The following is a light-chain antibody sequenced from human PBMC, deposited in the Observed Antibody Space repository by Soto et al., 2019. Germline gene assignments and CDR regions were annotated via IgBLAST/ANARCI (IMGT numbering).Light chain of an antibody. V-gene: IGLV2-14*03. J-gene: IGLJ1*01. CDR3: CSYTTSNTRQIV. CDR2: DVS. Sequence: QSALTQPASVSGSPGQSITISCTGTSSDVGGYNYVSCYQHHPGKAPKLMIYDVSNRPSGVSNRFSGSKSGNTASLTISGLQPEDEAEYYCCSYTTSNTRQIVFGTGPKVTVL. CDR1: SSDVGGYNY.